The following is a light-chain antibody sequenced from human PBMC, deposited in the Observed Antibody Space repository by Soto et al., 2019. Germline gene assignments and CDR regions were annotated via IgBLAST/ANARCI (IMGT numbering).Light chain of an antibody. J-gene: IGKJ2*01. Sequence: DIQMTQSPSSLSASVGDRVTITRQASRDIDNYLNWYQQKPGKAPNLLIYDASNLETGVPLRFSGSRSGTHFTLTTSSLQPEDIGTYYCHQYDNRPFTFGQGTKLEIK. V-gene: IGKV1-33*01. CDR1: RDIDNY. CDR3: HQYDNRPFT. CDR2: DAS.